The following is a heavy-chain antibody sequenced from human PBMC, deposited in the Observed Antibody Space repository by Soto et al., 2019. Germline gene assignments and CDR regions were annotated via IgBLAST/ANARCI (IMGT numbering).Heavy chain of an antibody. CDR3: ARHRSIGGYVHPDAFDI. Sequence: SSETLALTCTVSGGSISSYYWSWIRQPPGKGLEWIGYIYYSGSTNYNPSLKSRVTISVDTSKNQFSLKLSSVTAADTAVYYCARHRSIGGYVHPDAFDIWGQGTMVTVSS. CDR1: GGSISSYY. V-gene: IGHV4-59*08. J-gene: IGHJ3*02. CDR2: IYYSGST. D-gene: IGHD5-12*01.